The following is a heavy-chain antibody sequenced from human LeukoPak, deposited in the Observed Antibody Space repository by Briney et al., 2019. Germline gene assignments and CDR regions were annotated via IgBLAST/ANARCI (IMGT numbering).Heavy chain of an antibody. Sequence: SETLSLTCAVYGGSFSGYYWSWIRQPPGKRLEWIGEINHSGSTNYNPSLKSRVTISVDMSKNQFSLKLSSVTAADTAVYYCARGPPAKPGTGYYYGMDVWGQGTTVTVSS. CDR1: GGSFSGYY. D-gene: IGHD2-2*01. J-gene: IGHJ6*02. V-gene: IGHV4-34*01. CDR2: INHSGST. CDR3: ARGPPAKPGTGYYYGMDV.